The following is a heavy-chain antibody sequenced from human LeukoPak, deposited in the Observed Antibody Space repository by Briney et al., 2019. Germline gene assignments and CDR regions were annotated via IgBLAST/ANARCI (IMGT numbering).Heavy chain of an antibody. CDR3: ASQSIAVAAFDI. CDR2: ILPIFGTA. Sequence: MGGILPIFGTANYAQKFQGRVTITTDESTSTAYMELSSLRSEDTAVYYCASQSIAVAAFDIWGQGTMVTVSS. D-gene: IGHD6-19*01. J-gene: IGHJ3*02. V-gene: IGHV1-69*05.